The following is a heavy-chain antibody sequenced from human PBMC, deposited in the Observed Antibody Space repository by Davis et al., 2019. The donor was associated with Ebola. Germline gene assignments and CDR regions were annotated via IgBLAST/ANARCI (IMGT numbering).Heavy chain of an antibody. CDR3: ARRAYSIGWYFDY. CDR2: IYYSGNT. V-gene: IGHV4-59*12. Sequence: MPSETLSLTCTVSGGSISSYYWSWIRQPPGKGLEWIGYIYYSGNTNYNPSLKSRVTISVDTSKNQFSLKGSSVTAADTAVYYCARRAYSIGWYFDYWGQGTLVTVSS. J-gene: IGHJ4*02. D-gene: IGHD6-19*01. CDR1: GGSISSYY.